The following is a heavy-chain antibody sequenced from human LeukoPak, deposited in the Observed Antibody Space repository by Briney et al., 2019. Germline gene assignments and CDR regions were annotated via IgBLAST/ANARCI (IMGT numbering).Heavy chain of an antibody. Sequence: GGSLRLSCAASGFTFSSFGMHWVRQVPGKGLEWVAFIRNDGSNKNYADSVKGRFTISRDNSKNTLYLQMNSLRAEDTAVYYCDCSSPTCYAAGDYWGQGTLVTVSS. J-gene: IGHJ4*02. CDR1: GFTFSSFG. CDR2: IRNDGSNK. CDR3: DCSSPTCYAAGDY. D-gene: IGHD2-2*01. V-gene: IGHV3-30*02.